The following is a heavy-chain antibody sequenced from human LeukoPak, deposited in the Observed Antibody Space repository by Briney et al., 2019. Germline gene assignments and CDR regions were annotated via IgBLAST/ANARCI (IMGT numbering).Heavy chain of an antibody. D-gene: IGHD7-27*01. CDR2: INLGGSAK. Sequence: GGSLRLSCSASGFAFSDYWMNWVRQAPGKGPEWVTNINLGGSAKLYVDSVRGRCTISRDNAKNSLYLQLNSLRVEDTAVYYCAAWGLNNYWGQGTLVTVSS. V-gene: IGHV3-7*01. CDR1: GFAFSDYW. CDR3: AAWGLNNY. J-gene: IGHJ4*02.